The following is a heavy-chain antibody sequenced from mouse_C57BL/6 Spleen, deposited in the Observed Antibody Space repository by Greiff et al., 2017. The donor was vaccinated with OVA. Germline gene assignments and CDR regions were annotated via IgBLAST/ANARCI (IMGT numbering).Heavy chain of an antibody. V-gene: IGHV1-61*01. Sequence: QVQLQQPGAELVRPGSSVKLSCKASGYTFTSYWMDWVKQRPGQGLEWIGNSYPSDSETHYNQKFKDKATLTVDKSSSTAYMQRSSLTSEDSAVYYCARGGNYVNAMDYWGQGTSVTVSS. D-gene: IGHD1-1*01. CDR1: GYTFTSYW. J-gene: IGHJ4*01. CDR3: ARGGNYVNAMDY. CDR2: SYPSDSET.